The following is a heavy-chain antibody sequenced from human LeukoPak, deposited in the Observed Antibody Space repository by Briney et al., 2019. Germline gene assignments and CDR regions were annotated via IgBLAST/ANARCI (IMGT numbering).Heavy chain of an antibody. J-gene: IGHJ5*02. V-gene: IGHV4-59*01. CDR2: IYYSGST. CDR3: AREDGDYAGNWFDP. D-gene: IGHD4-17*01. CDR1: GGSISSYY. Sequence: PSETLSLTCTVSGGSISSYYWRWTRQPPGKGLEWIGYIYYSGSTNYNPSLKSRVTISVDTSKNQFSLKLSSVTAADTAVYYCAREDGDYAGNWFDPWGQGTLVTVSS.